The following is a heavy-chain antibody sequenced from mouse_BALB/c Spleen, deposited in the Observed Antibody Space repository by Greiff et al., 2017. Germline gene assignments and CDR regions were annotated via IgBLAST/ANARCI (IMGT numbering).Heavy chain of an antibody. D-gene: IGHD2-4*01. CDR3: ARGPMITTFFDY. CDR1: GFTFSSYA. Sequence: EVQLQESGGGLVKPGGSLKLSCAASGFTFSSYAMSWVRQTPEKRLEWVASISSGGSTYYPDSVKGRFTISRDNARNILYLQMSSLRSEDTAMYYCARGPMITTFFDYWGQGTTLTVSS. V-gene: IGHV5-6-5*01. CDR2: ISSGGST. J-gene: IGHJ2*01.